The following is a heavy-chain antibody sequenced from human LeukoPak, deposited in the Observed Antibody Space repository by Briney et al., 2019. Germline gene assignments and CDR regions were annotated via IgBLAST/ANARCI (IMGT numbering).Heavy chain of an antibody. D-gene: IGHD6-13*01. CDR1: GFTFSCYS. CDR2: ISSSSSYI. Sequence: PGGSLRLSCAASGFTFSCYSMNWVRQAPGKGLEWVSSISSSSSYIYYADSVKGRFTISRDNAKNSLYLQMNSLRAEDTAVYYCARDYSSPGNFDYWGQGTLVTVSS. CDR3: ARDYSSPGNFDY. V-gene: IGHV3-21*01. J-gene: IGHJ4*02.